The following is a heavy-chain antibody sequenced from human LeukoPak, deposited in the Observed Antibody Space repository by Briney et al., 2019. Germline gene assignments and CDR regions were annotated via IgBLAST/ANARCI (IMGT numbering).Heavy chain of an antibody. CDR3: ARLCYDFWSGQYYYYYMDV. V-gene: IGHV4-61*05. Sequence: NPSETLSLTCTVSGGSISSSSYYWGWIRQPPGEGLEWIGYIYYSGSTNYNPSLKSRVTISVDTSKNQFSLKLSSVTAADTAVYYCARLCYDFWSGQYYYYYMDVWGKGTTVTVSS. D-gene: IGHD3-3*01. CDR1: GGSISSSSYY. J-gene: IGHJ6*03. CDR2: IYYSGST.